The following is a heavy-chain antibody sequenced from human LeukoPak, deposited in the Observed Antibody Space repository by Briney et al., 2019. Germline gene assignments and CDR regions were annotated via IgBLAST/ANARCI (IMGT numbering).Heavy chain of an antibody. V-gene: IGHV1-8*01. J-gene: IGHJ4*02. CDR2: MNPNSGDT. Sequence: ASVKVSCKASGYTFTNYDINWVRQAAGQGLEWMGWMNPNSGDTDYVQKFRGKVTMTRDTSISTAYMELSSLTYEDSAVYYCARGAFTSHYDYWGQGTLVTVSS. CDR3: ARGAFTSHYDY. D-gene: IGHD2-2*01. CDR1: GYTFTNYD.